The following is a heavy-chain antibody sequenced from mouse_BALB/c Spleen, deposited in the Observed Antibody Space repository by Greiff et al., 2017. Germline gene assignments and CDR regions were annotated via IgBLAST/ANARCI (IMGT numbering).Heavy chain of an antibody. CDR1: GFNIKDYY. J-gene: IGHJ4*01. Sequence: VHVKQSGAELVRSGASVKLSCTASGFNIKDYYMHWVKQRPEQGLEWIGWIDPENGDTEYAPKFQGKATMTADTSSNTAYLQLSSLTSEDTAVDYCNHGYDAMDYWGQGTSVTVSS. CDR3: NHGYDAMDY. CDR2: IDPENGDT. V-gene: IGHV14-4*02. D-gene: IGHD1-2*01.